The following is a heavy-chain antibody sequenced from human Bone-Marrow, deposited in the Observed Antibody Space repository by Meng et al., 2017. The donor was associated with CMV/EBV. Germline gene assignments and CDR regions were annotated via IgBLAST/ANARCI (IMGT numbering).Heavy chain of an antibody. Sequence: ASVKVSCKASGYTFTTYGISWVRQAPGQGLEWMGWISGYNGNTNNAQKFQGRVTMTTDTSSTTAYMELRSLRSDDTAMYYCARDWVPTCITPNCHTGMGSWGQGTLVTVSS. CDR3: ARDWVPTCITPNCHTGMGS. CDR2: ISGYNGNT. D-gene: IGHD2-2*02. J-gene: IGHJ5*02. V-gene: IGHV1-18*01. CDR1: GYTFTTYG.